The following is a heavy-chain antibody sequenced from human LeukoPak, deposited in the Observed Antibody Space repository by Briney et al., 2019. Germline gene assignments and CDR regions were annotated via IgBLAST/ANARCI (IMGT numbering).Heavy chain of an antibody. CDR3: ARDRVFEIVVVPAAMILDP. D-gene: IGHD2-2*01. J-gene: IGHJ5*02. V-gene: IGHV3-33*01. CDR2: IWYDGSNK. Sequence: GGSLRLSCAASGFTFSSYGMHWVRQAPGKGLEWVAVIWYDGSNKYYADSVKGRFTISRDNSKNTLYLQMNSLRAEDTAVYYCARDRVFEIVVVPAAMILDPWGQGTLVTVSS. CDR1: GFTFSSYG.